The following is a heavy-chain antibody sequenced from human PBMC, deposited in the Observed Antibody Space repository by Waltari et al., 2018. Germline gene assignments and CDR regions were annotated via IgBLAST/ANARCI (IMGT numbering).Heavy chain of an antibody. J-gene: IGHJ5*01. D-gene: IGHD3-3*01. V-gene: IGHV3-23*01. CDR2: ISGSGGSI. CDR3: AKEPIFGVRPYFDS. Sequence: EVQLLESGGGLVQPGGSLRLSCAASGFTFRPYAMTLVRPAPGMGLEWVSGISGSGGSIYYADSVKCRFTISRDNSKNTLYLQMNSLRAEDTAVYYCAKEPIFGVRPYFDSWGQGTLVTVSS. CDR1: GFTFRPYA.